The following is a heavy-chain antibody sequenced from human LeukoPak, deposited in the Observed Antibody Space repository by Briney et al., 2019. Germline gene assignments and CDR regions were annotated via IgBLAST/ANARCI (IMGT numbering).Heavy chain of an antibody. CDR3: ARDKGGGYGNDGFDI. V-gene: IGHV3-30*03. CDR1: GFTFSSYG. D-gene: IGHD3-16*01. J-gene: IGHJ3*02. Sequence: GGSLRLSCAASGFTFSSYGMHWVRQAPGKGLEWVAVISYDGSNQYYADSVKGRFTISRDNSKNTLYLQMNSLRAEDTAVYYCARDKGGGYGNDGFDIWGRGTMVTVSS. CDR2: ISYDGSNQ.